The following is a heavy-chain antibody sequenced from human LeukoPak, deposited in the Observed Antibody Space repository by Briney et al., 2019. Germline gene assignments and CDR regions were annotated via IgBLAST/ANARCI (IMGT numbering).Heavy chain of an antibody. V-gene: IGHV1-2*02. CDR3: ASPHSDLEAFDI. Sequence: ASVKVSCKASGYTFTGYYMYWVRQAPGQGLEWMGWINPNSGGTNYAQKFQGRVTMTRDTSISTAYMELSRLRSDDTAVYYCASPHSDLEAFDIWGQGTMVTVSS. J-gene: IGHJ3*02. D-gene: IGHD1-1*01. CDR2: INPNSGGT. CDR1: GYTFTGYY.